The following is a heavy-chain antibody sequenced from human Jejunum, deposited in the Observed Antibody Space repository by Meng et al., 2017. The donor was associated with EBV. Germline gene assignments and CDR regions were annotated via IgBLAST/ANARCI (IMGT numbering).Heavy chain of an antibody. J-gene: IGHJ4*02. V-gene: IGHV1-69*06. CDR1: GGTFRSYV. CDR2: IIPIFGRT. D-gene: IGHD3-22*01. Sequence: QVQLVLCGSECKDPGPSVKGSCKASGGTFRSYVINWVRQAPGQGLEWMGGIIPIFGRTNYALEFQDRVTITADKFTSTVYMEMSSLKSEDTAVYYCARDQGRDYDSSTYYTHWGRGTLVTVSS. CDR3: ARDQGRDYDSSTYYTH.